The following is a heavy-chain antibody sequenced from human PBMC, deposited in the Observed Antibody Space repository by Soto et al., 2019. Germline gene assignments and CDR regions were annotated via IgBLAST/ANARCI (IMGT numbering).Heavy chain of an antibody. CDR2: IGTAGDT. CDR1: GFTFSGFD. D-gene: IGHD2-15*01. J-gene: IGHJ4*02. Sequence: GGSLRLSCAASGFTFSGFDMHWVRQPTGKGLEWVSTIGTAGDTYYAVSVKGRFTISRDNAKNSLSLQMNSLRAGDTAVYFCARGQEVGAHFFDSWGQGTQVTVSS. V-gene: IGHV3-13*01. CDR3: ARGQEVGAHFFDS.